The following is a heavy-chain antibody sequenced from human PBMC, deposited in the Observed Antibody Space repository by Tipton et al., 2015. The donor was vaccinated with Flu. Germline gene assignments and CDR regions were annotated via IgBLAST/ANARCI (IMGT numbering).Heavy chain of an antibody. Sequence: VQLVQSGAEVKKPGESLKISCKGSGYSFTSYWIGWVRQMPGKGLEWMGIIYPGDSDTRYSPSFQGQVTISAAKSISTPYLQWSSLKASGTAMYYCARLMAPYYYDSSGYYFEAFDIWGQGTMVTVSS. CDR2: IYPGDSDT. CDR1: GYSFTSYW. CDR3: ARLMAPYYYDSSGYYFEAFDI. D-gene: IGHD3-22*01. V-gene: IGHV5-51*01. J-gene: IGHJ3*02.